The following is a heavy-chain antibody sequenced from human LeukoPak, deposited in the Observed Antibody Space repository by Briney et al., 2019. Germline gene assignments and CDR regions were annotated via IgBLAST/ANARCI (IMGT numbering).Heavy chain of an antibody. Sequence: GASVKVPCKASGYTFTSYDINWVRQATGQGLEWMGWMNPDSGNTGYAQKFQGRVTMTRNTSISTAYMELSSLRSEDTAVYYCARDYYDSSGLGNWGQGTLVTVSS. CDR2: MNPDSGNT. V-gene: IGHV1-8*01. D-gene: IGHD3-22*01. CDR3: ARDYYDSSGLGN. CDR1: GYTFTSYD. J-gene: IGHJ4*02.